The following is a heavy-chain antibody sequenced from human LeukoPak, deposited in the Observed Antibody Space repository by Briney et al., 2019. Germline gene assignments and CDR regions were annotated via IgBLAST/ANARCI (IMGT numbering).Heavy chain of an antibody. D-gene: IGHD3-22*01. Sequence: PSETLSLTCTVSGGSISSNYWSWIRQPPGKGLEWIGYNHYRGSSNYNPSLKSRVTISVDTSKNQFSLRLSSVTAADTAVYYCAREVGGWLNAWGQGTLVTVSS. CDR2: NHYRGSS. V-gene: IGHV4-59*01. CDR1: GGSISSNY. J-gene: IGHJ4*02. CDR3: AREVGGWLNA.